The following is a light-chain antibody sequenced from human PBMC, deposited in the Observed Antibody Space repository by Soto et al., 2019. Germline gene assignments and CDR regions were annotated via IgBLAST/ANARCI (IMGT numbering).Light chain of an antibody. Sequence: QSALTQPASVSGSPGQSIAISCTGTSSDVGGYNYVSWYQQHPDKVPKLIIYDVNNRPSGVSDRFSGSKSGNTASLTISGLQAEDEADYYCRSFTSTACYVFGSGTKLTVL. CDR2: DVN. CDR3: RSFTSTACYV. J-gene: IGLJ1*01. CDR1: SSDVGGYNY. V-gene: IGLV2-14*03.